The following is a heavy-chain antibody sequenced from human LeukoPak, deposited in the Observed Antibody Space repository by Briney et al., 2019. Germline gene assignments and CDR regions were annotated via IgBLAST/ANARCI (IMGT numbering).Heavy chain of an antibody. J-gene: IGHJ4*02. V-gene: IGHV1-46*01. D-gene: IGHD2-21*02. CDR2: INPSGSST. CDR1: GYTFTSYG. Sequence: ASVTVSCTASGYTFTSYGISWVRQAPGQGLEWMGIINPSGSSTTYAQNFQGRVSVTKDTTTSTVYMELSSLRFEDTAVYYCARTLNPYCGGDCFALNFDYWGQGTLVTVSS. CDR3: ARTLNPYCGGDCFALNFDY.